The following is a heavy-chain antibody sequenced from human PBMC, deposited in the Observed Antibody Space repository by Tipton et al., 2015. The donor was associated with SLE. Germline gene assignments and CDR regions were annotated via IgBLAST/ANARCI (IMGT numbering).Heavy chain of an antibody. V-gene: IGHV1-46*01. Sequence: QLVQSGAEVKKPGASVKVSCKASGYTFTSYYMHWVRQAPGQGLEWMGIINPSGGSTSYAQKFQGRVTMTRDTSISTAYMELSDLTAEDRAVYYGARAKWEPDDWGQGTLVTVSS. CDR1: GYTFTSYY. CDR3: ARAKWEPDD. CDR2: INPSGGST. D-gene: IGHD1-26*01. J-gene: IGHJ4*03.